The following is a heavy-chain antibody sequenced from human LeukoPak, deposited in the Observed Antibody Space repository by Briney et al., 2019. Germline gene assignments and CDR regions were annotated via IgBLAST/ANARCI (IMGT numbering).Heavy chain of an antibody. Sequence: GASLRLSCAASGLTLSNYAMSWVSQPPGKGLEWVSAITNYSSTYHADSVKGQLPISRANPKNTTHLQLSRLTADATAVYSCVAYNIFIYWGQGTTVTVSS. V-gene: IGHV3-23*01. D-gene: IGHD3-9*01. J-gene: IGHJ4*02. CDR2: ITNYSST. CDR1: GLTLSNYA. CDR3: VAYNIFIY.